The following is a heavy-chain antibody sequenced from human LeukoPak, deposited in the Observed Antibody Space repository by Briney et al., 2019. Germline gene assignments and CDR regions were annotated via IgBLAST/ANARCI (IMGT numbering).Heavy chain of an antibody. CDR2: IYTSGST. J-gene: IGHJ5*02. D-gene: IGHD1-26*01. CDR1: GGSLSSYY. V-gene: IGHV4-4*07. Sequence: SETLSLTCTVCGGSLSSYYWSWIRQPAGKGLEWIGRIYTSGSTNYNPSLKRRVTMSVDTTKNQFSLKLSSVTAADTAVYYCARTLPYNWFDPWGQGTLVTVSS. CDR3: ARTLPYNWFDP.